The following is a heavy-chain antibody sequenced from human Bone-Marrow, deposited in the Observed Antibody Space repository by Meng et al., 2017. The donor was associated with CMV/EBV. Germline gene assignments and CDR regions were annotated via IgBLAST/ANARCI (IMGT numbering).Heavy chain of an antibody. Sequence: GGSLRLSCAASGFTVSSNYMSWVRQAPGKGLEWVSVIYSGGSTYYADSVKGRFTISRDNSKNTLYLQMNSLRAEDTAVYYCARSMQEKYYYGMDVWGQGTTVTVSS. CDR2: IYSGGST. V-gene: IGHV3-53*01. J-gene: IGHJ6*02. CDR1: GFTVSSNY. CDR3: ARSMQEKYYYGMDV.